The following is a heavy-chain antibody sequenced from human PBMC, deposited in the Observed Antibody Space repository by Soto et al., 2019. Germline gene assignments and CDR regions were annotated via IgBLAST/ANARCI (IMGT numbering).Heavy chain of an antibody. V-gene: IGHV3-9*01. D-gene: IGHD6-13*01. CDR3: AKDRGSSSWDPIFDF. CDR2: ISWNSAAI. Sequence: GGSLRLSCAASGVTFNDYAIHWVRQAPGKGLEWVSGISWNSAAIDYAVSVKGRFTIVRDNAMNSLYLQMNHLRPEDTAFYYCAKDRGSSSWDPIFDFWGQGILVTVSS. CDR1: GVTFNDYA. J-gene: IGHJ4*02.